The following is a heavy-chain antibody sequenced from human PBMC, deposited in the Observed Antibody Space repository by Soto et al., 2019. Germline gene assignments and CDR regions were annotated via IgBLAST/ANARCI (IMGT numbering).Heavy chain of an antibody. V-gene: IGHV3-64*01. CDR2: IGSDGGNT. CDR3: ARGDPYSDTLRNDAFDI. D-gene: IGHD5-18*01. J-gene: IGHJ3*02. Sequence: HPGGSLRLSCAASGFTFSSYAMHWVRQAPGKGLEYVSAIGSDGGNTYYANSVKDRFTISRDNSKNTLYLQMGSLRTEDMAVYYCARGDPYSDTLRNDAFDIWGPGTIVTVSS. CDR1: GFTFSSYA.